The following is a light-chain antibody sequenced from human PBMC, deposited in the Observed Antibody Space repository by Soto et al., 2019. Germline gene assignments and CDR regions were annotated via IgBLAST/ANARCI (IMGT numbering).Light chain of an antibody. V-gene: IGKV3-11*01. CDR1: ESIGNY. CDR3: QWRSDLPPRLT. Sequence: EVVLTQSPATLSLSPGQRATLSCRASESIGNYLAWYQQKLGQAPKLLIYDASHRAIGIPGRFSGDGSGTDFTLTTSSLEPEDFAVYYCQWRSDLPPRLTFGGGTKVEIK. J-gene: IGKJ4*01. CDR2: DAS.